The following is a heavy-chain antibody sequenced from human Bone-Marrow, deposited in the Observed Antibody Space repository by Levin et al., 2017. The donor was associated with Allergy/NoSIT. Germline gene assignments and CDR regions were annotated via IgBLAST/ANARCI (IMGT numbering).Heavy chain of an antibody. V-gene: IGHV3-7*01. CDR2: IRQDGNEK. J-gene: IGHJ3*01. CDR3: AGHCITTTCLTGAFDL. CDR1: RFTFSSYW. D-gene: IGHD2-2*01. Sequence: GGSLRLSCTASRFTFSSYWMSWVRQAPGKGLEWVANIRQDGNEKYYVDSVKGRFTISRDNAKNSLFLQMNSLRAEDTAVYFCAGHCITTTCLTGAFDLWGQGTVVTVSS.